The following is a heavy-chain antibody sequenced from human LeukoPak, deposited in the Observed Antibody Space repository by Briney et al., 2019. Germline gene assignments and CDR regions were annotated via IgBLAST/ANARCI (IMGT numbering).Heavy chain of an antibody. CDR3: ARSQSSGYCSSSSCFWSDY. V-gene: IGHV3-33*01. CDR1: GFTFSSYG. J-gene: IGHJ4*02. D-gene: IGHD2-2*01. CDR2: IWYDGSNK. Sequence: GSLRLSCAASGFTFSSYGMHWVRQAPGKGLEWVAVIWYDGSNKYYADSVKGRFTISRDNAKNSLYLQMNSLRAEDTAVYYCARSQSSGYCSSSSCFWSDYWGQGTLVTVSS.